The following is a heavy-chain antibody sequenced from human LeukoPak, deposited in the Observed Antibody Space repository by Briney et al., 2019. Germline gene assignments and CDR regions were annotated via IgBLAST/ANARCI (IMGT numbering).Heavy chain of an antibody. CDR2: LIGSIGST. Sequence: PGGSLRLSCAASGFTFTNYAMNWVRQAPGKGLEWVSVLIGSIGSTDYADSVKGRFTISRDKSKNTLFLQMNSLRAEDTAIYFCAKGAYDYIEMGYFDSWGQGTLVTVSS. D-gene: IGHD5-12*01. CDR1: GFTFTNYA. CDR3: AKGAYDYIEMGYFDS. J-gene: IGHJ4*02. V-gene: IGHV3-23*01.